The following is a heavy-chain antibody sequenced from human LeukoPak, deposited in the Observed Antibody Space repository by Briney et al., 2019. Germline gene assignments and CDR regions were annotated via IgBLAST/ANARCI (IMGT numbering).Heavy chain of an antibody. CDR3: ARAPIGGWYFDL. J-gene: IGHJ2*01. CDR2: TYYRSKWSN. D-gene: IGHD2-15*01. Sequence: SQTLSLTCAISGDSVSSNIAAWNWIRQSPSRGLEWLGRTYYRSKWSNDYAVSVKSRITINPDTSQNPFSLQLNSLTPEDTAVYYCARAPIGGWYFDLWGRGTLVTVSS. CDR1: GDSVSSNIAA. V-gene: IGHV6-1*01.